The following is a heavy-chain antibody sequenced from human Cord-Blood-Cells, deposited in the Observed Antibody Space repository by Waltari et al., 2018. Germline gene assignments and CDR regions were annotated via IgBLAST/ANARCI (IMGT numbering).Heavy chain of an antibody. V-gene: IGHV3-48*01. CDR2: ISSSSSTI. Sequence: EVQLVESGGGLVQPGGSLRLSCAASGFTFSSYSMNWVRQAPGTGLEWVSYISSSSSTISYADSVKGRFTISRDNAKNSLYLQMNSLRAEDTAVYYCARDKFHQTGEEPDAFDIWGQGTMVTVSS. D-gene: IGHD7-27*01. CDR1: GFTFSSYS. J-gene: IGHJ3*02. CDR3: ARDKFHQTGEEPDAFDI.